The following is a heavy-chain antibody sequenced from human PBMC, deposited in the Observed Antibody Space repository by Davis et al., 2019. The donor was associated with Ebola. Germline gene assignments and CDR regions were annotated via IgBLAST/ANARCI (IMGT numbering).Heavy chain of an antibody. J-gene: IGHJ6*02. CDR2: ISAYNGNT. CDR1: GYTFTSYG. CDR3: ARGGRYSYGPGYYYYYGMDV. D-gene: IGHD5-18*01. V-gene: IGHV1-18*01. Sequence: AASVKVSCKASGYTFTSYGISCVRHAPGQGPEWMGWISAYNGNTNYAQKLQGRVTITADESTSTAYMELRSLRSDDPAVYYCARGGRYSYGPGYYYYYGMDVWGQGTTVTVSS.